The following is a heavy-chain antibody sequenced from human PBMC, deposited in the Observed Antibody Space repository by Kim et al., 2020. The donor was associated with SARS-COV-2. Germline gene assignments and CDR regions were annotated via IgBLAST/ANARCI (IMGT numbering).Heavy chain of an antibody. CDR1: GFTFSSYA. Sequence: GGSLRLSCAASGFTFSSYAMSWVRQAPGKGLEWVSAISGSGGSTYYADSVKGRFTISRDNSKNTLYLQMNSLRAEDTAVYYCAKRDDYGDYDYYYYGMDVWGQGTTVTVSS. D-gene: IGHD4-17*01. J-gene: IGHJ6*02. V-gene: IGHV3-23*01. CDR2: ISGSGGST. CDR3: AKRDDYGDYDYYYYGMDV.